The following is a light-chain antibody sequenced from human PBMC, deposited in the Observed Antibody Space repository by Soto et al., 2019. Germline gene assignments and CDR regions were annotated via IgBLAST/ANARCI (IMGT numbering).Light chain of an antibody. CDR1: QSISSW. CDR2: KAS. CDR3: QQYNSYSWT. V-gene: IGKV1-5*03. J-gene: IGKJ1*01. Sequence: DIPMTQSPSTLSASVGDRVTITCRASQSISSWLAWYQQKPGKAPKLLIYKASSLESGVPSRFSGRGSGTEFTLTISSLQPDDFATYYYQQYNSYSWTFGQGTKVEIK.